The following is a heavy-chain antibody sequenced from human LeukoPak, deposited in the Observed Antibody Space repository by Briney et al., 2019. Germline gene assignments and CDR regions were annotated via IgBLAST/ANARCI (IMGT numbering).Heavy chain of an antibody. V-gene: IGHV1-69*04. Sequence: SVKVSCKASGGTFSSYAISWVRQAPGQGLEWMGRVIPILGIANYAQKFQGRVTITADKSTSTAYMELSSLRSEDTAVYYCARDNPITMVRGVYYYYGMDVWGQGTTVTVSS. CDR2: VIPILGIA. CDR3: ARDNPITMVRGVYYYYGMDV. D-gene: IGHD3-10*01. CDR1: GGTFSSYA. J-gene: IGHJ6*02.